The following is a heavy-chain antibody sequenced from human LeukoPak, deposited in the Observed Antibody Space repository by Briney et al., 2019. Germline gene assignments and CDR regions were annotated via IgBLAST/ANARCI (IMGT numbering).Heavy chain of an antibody. Sequence: GGSLRLSCAASGFTFSSDSMNWVRQAPGKGLEWVSSLSGSSSYIYYADSVKGRFTISRDNAKNSLYLQMNSLRAEDTAVYYCASGDYGDYAIYWGQGALVTVSS. CDR3: ASGDYGDYAIY. J-gene: IGHJ4*02. V-gene: IGHV3-21*01. D-gene: IGHD4-17*01. CDR1: GFTFSSDS. CDR2: LSGSSSYI.